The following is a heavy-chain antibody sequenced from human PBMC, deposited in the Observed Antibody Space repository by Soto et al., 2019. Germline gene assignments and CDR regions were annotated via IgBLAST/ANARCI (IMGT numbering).Heavy chain of an antibody. CDR1: GGPLSSFY. CDR3: AVTRGGAHPHDI. J-gene: IGHJ3*02. V-gene: IGHV4-59*01. D-gene: IGHD2-21*02. Sequence: SETLSLTCNSSGGPLSSFYYSWIRQAPGKGLEWIGYIYYTGSTNYNPSLKSRVTMSVDTSKNQFSLKLTSVTAADTAVYFCAVTRGGAHPHDIWGQGTMVTV. CDR2: IYYTGST.